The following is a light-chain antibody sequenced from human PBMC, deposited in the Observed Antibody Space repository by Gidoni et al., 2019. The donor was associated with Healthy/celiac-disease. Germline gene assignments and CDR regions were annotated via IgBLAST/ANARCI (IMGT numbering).Light chain of an antibody. CDR3: QQYRT. CDR1: QSVSSSY. J-gene: IGKJ4*01. CDR2: GAS. Sequence: ELVLTQSPGTLSLSPGERATLSCRASQSVSSSYLAWYQQKPGQAPRLLIYGASSRATGIPDRFSGSGSGTDVTLTISRREPEDFAVYYCQQYRTFXGXTKVEIK. V-gene: IGKV3-20*01.